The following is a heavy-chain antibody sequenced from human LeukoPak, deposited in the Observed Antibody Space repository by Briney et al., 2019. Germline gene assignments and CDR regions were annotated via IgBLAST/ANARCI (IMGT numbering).Heavy chain of an antibody. CDR2: IYYSGST. D-gene: IGHD3-3*01. J-gene: IGHJ4*02. CDR1: GGSISSYY. Sequence: SETLSLTCTVSGGSISSYYWSWICQPPGKGLEWIGSIYYSGSTYYNPSLKSRVTISVGTSKNQFSLKLSSVTAADAAVYYCARCGDFWSGYYINWGQGTLVTVSS. V-gene: IGHV4-39*01. CDR3: ARCGDFWSGYYIN.